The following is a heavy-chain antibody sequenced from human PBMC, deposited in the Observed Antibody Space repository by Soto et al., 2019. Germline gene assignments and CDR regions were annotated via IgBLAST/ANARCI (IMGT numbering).Heavy chain of an antibody. CDR2: IYSGGST. J-gene: IGHJ4*02. V-gene: IGHV3-66*01. Sequence: GGSLRLSCAASGFTVSSNYMSWVRQAPGKGLEWVSVIYSGGSTYYADSVKGRFTISRDNSKNTLYLQMNSLRAEGTAVYYCARGPSTVTNASHFDYWGQGTLVTVSS. D-gene: IGHD4-17*01. CDR3: ARGPSTVTNASHFDY. CDR1: GFTVSSNY.